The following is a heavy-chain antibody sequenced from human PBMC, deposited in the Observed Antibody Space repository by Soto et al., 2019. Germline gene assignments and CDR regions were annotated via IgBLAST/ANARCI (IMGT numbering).Heavy chain of an antibody. CDR1: GGSFSGYY. V-gene: IGHV4-34*01. D-gene: IGHD6-6*01. J-gene: IGHJ4*02. CDR2: INHSGST. Sequence: SETLSLTCAVYGGSFSGYYWSWIRQPPGKGLEWIGEINHSGSTNYNPSLKSRVTISVDTSKNQFSLKLSSVTAADTAVYYCARGGGMGPRPHDHIAARRRLFDYWGQGTLVTVSS. CDR3: ARGGGMGPRPHDHIAARRRLFDY.